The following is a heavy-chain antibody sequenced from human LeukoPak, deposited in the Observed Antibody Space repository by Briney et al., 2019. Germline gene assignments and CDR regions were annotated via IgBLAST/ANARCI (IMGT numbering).Heavy chain of an antibody. CDR2: ISGGGEHT. V-gene: IGHV3-23*01. CDR3: AKDPRLYYY. Sequence: GGSLRLSCAASGFTFTNFAMKWVRQAPGKGLEWVADISGGGEHTFYADSVKGRFTISRDNSKNTLYLQMNSLRAEDTAVYYCAKDPRLYYYWGQGTLVTVSS. CDR1: GFTFTNFA. J-gene: IGHJ4*02. D-gene: IGHD2-15*01.